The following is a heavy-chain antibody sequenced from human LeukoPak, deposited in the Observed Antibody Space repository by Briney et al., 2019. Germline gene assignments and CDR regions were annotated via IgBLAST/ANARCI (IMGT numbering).Heavy chain of an antibody. CDR1: GFTLSSYS. CDR2: ISSSSSYI. D-gene: IGHD2-2*01. V-gene: IGHV3-21*01. Sequence: GGSLRLSCAASGFTLSSYSMNWVRQAPGKGLEWVSSISSSSSYIYYADSVKGRFTISRDNAKNSLYLQMNSLRAEDTAVYYCAREEDIVVVPAALVDYWGQGTLVTVSS. CDR3: AREEDIVVVPAALVDY. J-gene: IGHJ4*02.